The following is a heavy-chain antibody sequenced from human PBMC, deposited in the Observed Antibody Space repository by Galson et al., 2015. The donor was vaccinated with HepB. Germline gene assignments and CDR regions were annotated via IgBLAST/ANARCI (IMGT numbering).Heavy chain of an antibody. CDR1: GFTFSSYA. D-gene: IGHD2-15*01. Sequence: SLRLSCAASGFTFSSYAMHWVRQAPGKGLEWVAVISYDGSNKYYADSVKGRFTISRDNSKNTLSLQMNSLRAEDTAIYYCAKDWWGKDHYWGQGILVTVSS. V-gene: IGHV3-30-3*01. CDR3: AKDWWGKDHY. CDR2: ISYDGSNK. J-gene: IGHJ4*02.